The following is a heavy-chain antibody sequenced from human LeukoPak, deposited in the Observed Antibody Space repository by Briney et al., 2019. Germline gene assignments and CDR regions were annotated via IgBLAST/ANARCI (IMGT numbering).Heavy chain of an antibody. D-gene: IGHD6-19*01. CDR1: GGSISPYY. Sequence: SETLSLTCIVSGGSISPYYWSWIRQPPGKGLEWIGFISYGGSTNYNPSLRSRVTMSVDTSKNQFSLKLSSVTGADTAVYYCARGFSNGWYQDHWGQGTLVTVSS. V-gene: IGHV4-59*01. CDR3: ARGFSNGWYQDH. CDR2: ISYGGST. J-gene: IGHJ4*02.